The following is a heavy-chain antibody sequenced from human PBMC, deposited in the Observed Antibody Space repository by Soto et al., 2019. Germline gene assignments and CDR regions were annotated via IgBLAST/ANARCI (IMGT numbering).Heavy chain of an antibody. CDR1: GGSISSSSYY. J-gene: IGHJ4*02. V-gene: IGHV4-39*01. CDR3: ARTGDSSGWTKYYFDY. Sequence: QLQLQESGPGLVKPSETLSLTCTVSGGSISSSSYYWGWIRQPPGKGLEWIGSIYYSGSTYYNPSLKCRVTISVDTSKNQFSLKLSSVTAADTAGYYCARTGDSSGWTKYYFDYWGQGTLVTVSS. D-gene: IGHD6-19*01. CDR2: IYYSGST.